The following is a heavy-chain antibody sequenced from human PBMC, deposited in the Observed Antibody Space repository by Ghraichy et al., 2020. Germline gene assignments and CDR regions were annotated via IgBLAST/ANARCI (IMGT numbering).Heavy chain of an antibody. J-gene: IGHJ4*02. CDR1: GITVSSNY. CDR3: ARDRRASGYCFDY. CDR2: IYSGGGT. V-gene: IGHV3-53*05. D-gene: IGHD3-22*01. Sequence: GESLNISCVASGITVSSNYMSWVRQAPGKGLECISVIYSGGGTYYAGSVKGRFTISRDNSKNTLYLQMNSLRAEDTAVYHCARDRRASGYCFDYWGLGTLVTVSS.